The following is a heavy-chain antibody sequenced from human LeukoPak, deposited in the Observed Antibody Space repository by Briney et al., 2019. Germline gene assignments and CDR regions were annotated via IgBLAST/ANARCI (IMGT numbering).Heavy chain of an antibody. Sequence: GESLKISCKGSGCIFTSYWIGWVRRMPGKGLEWMGSIYGNDYDTRYSPSFQGQVSISADKSINTAYLQWDSLKASDSATYYCARLVSVAGTDHWGQGTPVTVSS. V-gene: IGHV5-51*01. CDR1: GCIFTSYW. J-gene: IGHJ4*02. CDR3: ARLVSVAGTDH. D-gene: IGHD6-19*01. CDR2: IYGNDYDT.